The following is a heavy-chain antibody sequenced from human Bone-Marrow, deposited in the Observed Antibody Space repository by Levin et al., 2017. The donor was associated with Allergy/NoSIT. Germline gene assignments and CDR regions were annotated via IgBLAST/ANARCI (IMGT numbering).Heavy chain of an antibody. V-gene: IGHV3-15*01. CDR2: IKSKTDGGTT. CDR3: TTDYYDSSGYLSFDY. J-gene: IGHJ4*02. CDR1: GFTFSNAW. Sequence: LSLTCAASGFTFSNAWMSWVRQAPGKGLEWVGRIKSKTDGGTTDYAAPVKGRFTISRDDSKNTLYLQMNSLKTEDTAVYYCTTDYYDSSGYLSFDYWGQGTLVTVSS. D-gene: IGHD3-22*01.